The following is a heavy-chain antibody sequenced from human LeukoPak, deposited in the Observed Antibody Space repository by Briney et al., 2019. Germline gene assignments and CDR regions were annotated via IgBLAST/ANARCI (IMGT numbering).Heavy chain of an antibody. CDR2: ISSSSSYI. J-gene: IGHJ4*02. V-gene: IGHV3-21*01. D-gene: IGHD3-22*01. CDR3: ARDLGESYYYDSSAMGYFDY. Sequence: GGSLRLSCAASGFTFSSYSMNWVRQAPGKGLEWVSSISSSSSYIYYADSVKGRFTISRDNAKSSLYLQMNSLRAEDTAVYYCARDLGESYYYDSSAMGYFDYWGQGTLVTVSS. CDR1: GFTFSSYS.